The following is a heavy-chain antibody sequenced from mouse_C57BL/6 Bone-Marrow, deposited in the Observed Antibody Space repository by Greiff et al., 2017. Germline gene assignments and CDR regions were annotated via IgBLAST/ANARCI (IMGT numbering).Heavy chain of an antibody. V-gene: IGHV1-64*01. CDR2: IHPNSGST. Sequence: QVQLQQPGAELVKPGASVKLSCKASGYTFTSYWMHWVKQRPGQGLEWIGMIHPNSGSTNYNEKLKSKATLTVDKSSSTAYMQLSSLTSEDSAVYYCERCYWYFDVWGTGTTVTVSS. CDR3: ERCYWYFDV. J-gene: IGHJ1*03. CDR1: GYTFTSYW.